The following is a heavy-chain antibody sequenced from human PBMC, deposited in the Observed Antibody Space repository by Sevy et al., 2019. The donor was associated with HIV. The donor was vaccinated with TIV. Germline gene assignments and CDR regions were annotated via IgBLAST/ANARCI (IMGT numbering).Heavy chain of an antibody. CDR3: ERDESGYDYDFDY. V-gene: IGHV3-30-3*01. CDR2: ISYDGSNK. J-gene: IGHJ4*02. CDR1: GFTFSSYA. Sequence: GGSLRLSCAASGFTFSSYAMHWVRQAPGKGLEWVAVISYDGSNKYYADSVKGRFTISRDNSKNTLYLQMNSLRAEDTAVYYCERDESGYDYDFDYWGQGTLVTVSS. D-gene: IGHD5-12*01.